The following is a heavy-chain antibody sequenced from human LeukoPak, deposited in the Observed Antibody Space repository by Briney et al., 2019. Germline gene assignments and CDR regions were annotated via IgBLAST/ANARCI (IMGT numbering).Heavy chain of an antibody. CDR1: GGSISSSSYY. CDR2: IYYSGST. J-gene: IGHJ4*02. CDR3: ARDRGYCSGGSCEDY. Sequence: SETLSLTCTVSGGSISSSSYYWGWIRQPPGRGLEWIGSIYYSGSTYYNPSLKSRVTISVDASKNQFSLKLSSVTAAGTAVYYCARDRGYCSGGSCEDYWGQGTLVTVSS. V-gene: IGHV4-39*07. D-gene: IGHD2-15*01.